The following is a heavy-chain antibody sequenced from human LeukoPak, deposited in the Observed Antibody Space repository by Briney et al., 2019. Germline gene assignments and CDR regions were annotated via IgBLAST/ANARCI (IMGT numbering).Heavy chain of an antibody. V-gene: IGHV1-69*06. CDR3: ARDLRTITVAGIGVFDI. Sequence: ASVKVSCKASGYTFTDYYMHWVRQAPGQGLEWMGGIIPTFGSTNYAQKFQGRVMITADKSTTTVYMELGSLRSEDTAVYYCARDLRTITVAGIGVFDIWGQGTMVTVSS. CDR1: GYTFTDYY. CDR2: IIPTFGST. J-gene: IGHJ3*02. D-gene: IGHD6-19*01.